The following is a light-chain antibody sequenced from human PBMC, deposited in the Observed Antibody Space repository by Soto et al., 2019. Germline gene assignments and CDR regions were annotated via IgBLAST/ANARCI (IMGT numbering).Light chain of an antibody. Sequence: IALTQSPSTLCLSPGESATLSCRASQGIXNFLVWYQQKPGQAPRFLXDDASKRATDSPARFSGSGSGTDFTRTISRLDPDDCVVYYWQQRRYGKVTFGQGTRLEIK. CDR3: QQRRYGKVT. J-gene: IGKJ5*01. CDR1: QGIXNF. CDR2: DAS. V-gene: IGKV3-11*01.